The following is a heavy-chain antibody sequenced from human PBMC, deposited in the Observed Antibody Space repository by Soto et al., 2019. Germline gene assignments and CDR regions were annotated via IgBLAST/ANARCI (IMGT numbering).Heavy chain of an antibody. D-gene: IGHD6-6*01. V-gene: IGHV3-23*01. Sequence: GGSLRLSCAASGLSFSSYAMSWVRQAPGKGLEWVSVVSGSGGNTYYADSVKGRFTISRDNSQNTLILQMNSLRAEDTAVYYCAKGGAYSSSPFGDYWGQGTLVTVS. CDR2: VSGSGGNT. CDR3: AKGGAYSSSPFGDY. CDR1: GLSFSSYA. J-gene: IGHJ4*02.